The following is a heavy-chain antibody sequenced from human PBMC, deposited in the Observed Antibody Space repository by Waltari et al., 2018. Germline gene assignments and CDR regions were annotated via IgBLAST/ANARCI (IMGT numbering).Heavy chain of an antibody. CDR3: ARCFFSSSSYYYYYGMDV. CDR2: INHSGRT. D-gene: IGHD6-6*01. CDR1: GGSFSGYY. Sequence: QVQLQQWGAGLLKPSETLSLTCAVYGGSFSGYYWSWIRQPPGKGLEWIGEINHSGRTNYNPSLKVRVTISVDTSKNQVALKLSSVTAADTAVYYCARCFFSSSSYYYYYGMDVWGQGTTVTVSS. J-gene: IGHJ6*02. V-gene: IGHV4-34*01.